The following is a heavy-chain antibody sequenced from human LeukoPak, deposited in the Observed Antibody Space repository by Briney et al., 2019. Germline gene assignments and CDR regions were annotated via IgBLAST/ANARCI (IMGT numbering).Heavy chain of an antibody. Sequence: TSETLSLTCTVSGGSISSGGYSWSWIRQHPGTGLEWIGYICYSGSTYYSPSLRSRVTVSVDTSNDQFPLQLRSVTAADTAVYYCPRRSDRTIPRYNALYYHYGMDVWGQGTTGTVSS. D-gene: IGHD1-1*01. V-gene: IGHV4-31*03. CDR1: GGSISSGGYS. CDR2: ICYSGST. J-gene: IGHJ6*01. CDR3: PRRSDRTIPRYNALYYHYGMDV.